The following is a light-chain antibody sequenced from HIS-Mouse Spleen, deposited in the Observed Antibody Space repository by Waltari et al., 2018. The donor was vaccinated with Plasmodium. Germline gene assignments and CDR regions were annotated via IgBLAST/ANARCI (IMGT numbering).Light chain of an antibody. CDR3: QQYDNLPPPFT. CDR1: QDISNY. CDR2: DAS. V-gene: IGKV1-33*01. J-gene: IGKJ3*01. Sequence: DIQMTPSPSSLSASVGDRVTITCQASQDISNYLNWYQQKPGKAPKLLIYDASNLETGVPSRFSGSGSGTDFTFTISSLQPEDIATYYCQQYDNLPPPFTFGPGTKVDIK.